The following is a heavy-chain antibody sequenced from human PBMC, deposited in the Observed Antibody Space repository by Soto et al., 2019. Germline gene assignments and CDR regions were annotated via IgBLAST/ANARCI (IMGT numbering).Heavy chain of an antibody. V-gene: IGHV1-69*12. D-gene: IGHD3-16*01. CDR2: IIPIFGTA. CDR3: ARMLGERPGIGYYYGMDV. J-gene: IGHJ6*02. CDR1: GGTFSSYA. Sequence: QVQLVQSGAEVKKPGSSVKVSCKASGGTFSSYAISWVRQAPGQGLEWMGGIIPIFGTANYAQKFQGRVTITADESTSTAYMELSSLRSEDTAVYYWARMLGERPGIGYYYGMDVWGQGTTVTVSS.